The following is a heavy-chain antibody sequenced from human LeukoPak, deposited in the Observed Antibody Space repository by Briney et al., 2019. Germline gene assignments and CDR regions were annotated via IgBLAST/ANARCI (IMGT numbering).Heavy chain of an antibody. J-gene: IGHJ6*02. V-gene: IGHV4-31*03. CDR1: GGSISSGGYY. CDR2: IYYSGST. Sequence: SETLSLTCTVSGGSISSGGYYWSWIRQHPGKGLEWIGYIYYSGSTYYNPSLKSRVTISVDTSKNQFSLKLSSVTAADTAVYYCARDSRLWFGDYYYGMDVWGQGTTVTVSS. CDR3: ARDSRLWFGDYYYGMDV. D-gene: IGHD3-10*01.